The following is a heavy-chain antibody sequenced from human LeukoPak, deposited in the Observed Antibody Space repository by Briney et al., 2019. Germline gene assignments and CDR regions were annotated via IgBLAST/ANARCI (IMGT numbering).Heavy chain of an antibody. V-gene: IGHV4-59*01. J-gene: IGHJ4*02. CDR1: GGSISSYY. CDR2: IYYSGST. CDR3: ARGKARPAFDY. Sequence: SETLSLTCTVSGGSISSYYWSWIRQPPGKGLEWIGYIYYSGSTNYNPSLKSRVTISVDTSKNQFSLKLSSVTAADTAVYYCARGKARPAFDYWGQGTLVTVSS.